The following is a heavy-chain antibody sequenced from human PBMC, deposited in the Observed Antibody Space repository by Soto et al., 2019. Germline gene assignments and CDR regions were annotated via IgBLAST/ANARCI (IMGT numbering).Heavy chain of an antibody. V-gene: IGHV4-39*01. Sequence: QLQLQESGPGLVKPSETLSLTCTVSGGSISSSSYYWGWIRQPPGKGLEWIGSIYYSGSTYYNPSLKSRCNISVDTSKNQFSLTLSSVAAPHTPGYDCARHHGAKMTVSLAFDIWGQGTMVTGSS. CDR3: ARHHGAKMTVSLAFDI. J-gene: IGHJ3*02. D-gene: IGHD4-17*01. CDR2: IYYSGST. CDR1: GGSISSSSYY.